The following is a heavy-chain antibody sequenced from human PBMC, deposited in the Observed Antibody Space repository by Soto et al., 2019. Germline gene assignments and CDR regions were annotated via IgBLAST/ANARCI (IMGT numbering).Heavy chain of an antibody. V-gene: IGHV4-30-2*01. CDR1: GGSISSGGYS. J-gene: IGHJ4*02. D-gene: IGHD5-18*01. CDR2: IYHSGST. CDR3: ARAVDTARGDYVDY. Sequence: SETLSLTCAVSGGSISSGGYSWSWIRQPPGKGLEWIGYIYHSGSTYYNPSLKSRVTISVDRSKNQFSLKLSSVTAADTAVYYCARAVDTARGDYVDYWGQGTLVTGSS.